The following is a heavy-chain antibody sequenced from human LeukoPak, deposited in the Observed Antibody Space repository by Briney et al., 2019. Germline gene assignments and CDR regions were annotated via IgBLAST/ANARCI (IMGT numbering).Heavy chain of an antibody. V-gene: IGHV1-2*02. CDR1: GYTFTGYH. J-gene: IGHJ4*02. CDR3: ARGDSYGDLDY. D-gene: IGHD4-17*01. Sequence: GASVKVSCKASGYTFTGYHLHWVRLAPGQGLEWMGWLNPNSGGTNYAQDFQGRVTMTRDTSISTAYMELSRLTSDDTAVYYCARGDSYGDLDYWGQGTLVTVSS. CDR2: LNPNSGGT.